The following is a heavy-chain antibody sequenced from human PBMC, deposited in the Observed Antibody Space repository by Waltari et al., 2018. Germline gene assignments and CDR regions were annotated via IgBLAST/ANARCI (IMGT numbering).Heavy chain of an antibody. CDR2: VITNSGDT. V-gene: IGHV1-2*06. Sequence: QVQLVQSGAEVKTPGASVTVSCKAYGYSFTGYSLHWVRQAPGQGLEWMGRVITNSGDTNYAQKFQGRVTLTRDTSTSTGYMQLSGLRSDDTALYYCARDPAGDGFYYFDYWGQGSLVTVSS. J-gene: IGHJ4*02. D-gene: IGHD2-2*01. CDR3: ARDPAGDGFYYFDY. CDR1: GYSFTGYS.